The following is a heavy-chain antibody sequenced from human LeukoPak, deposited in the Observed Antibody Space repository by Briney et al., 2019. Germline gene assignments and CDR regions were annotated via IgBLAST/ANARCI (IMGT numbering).Heavy chain of an antibody. D-gene: IGHD3-10*01. CDR1: GLTFSTYA. CDR3: ATPIYGSGSLGAVLEY. J-gene: IGHJ4*02. Sequence: GGSLTLSCAGLGLTFSTYAMDWVRQPPGKGLEWVSAISASGATTYYADSVRGRFTISRDNFKNALYLQMSSLRAEDTAVYYCATPIYGSGSLGAVLEYWGQGSLVTVSS. V-gene: IGHV3-23*01. CDR2: ISASGATT.